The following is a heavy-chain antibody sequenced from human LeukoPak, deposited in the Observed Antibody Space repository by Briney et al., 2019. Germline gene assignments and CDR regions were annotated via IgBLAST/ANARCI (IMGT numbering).Heavy chain of an antibody. CDR2: FGSDGKT. CDR3: IKEGYLLRTVFFDV. J-gene: IGHJ2*01. Sequence: GGSLRLSCAASGFTFSSFAMSWVRQAAGKGLEWVSAFGSDGKTYYADSVKGRFTISRDNSKDTVYLQMNSLRADDTAVYFCIKEGYLLRTVFFDVWGRGALVTVSS. CDR1: GFTFSSFA. V-gene: IGHV3-23*01. D-gene: IGHD4-17*01.